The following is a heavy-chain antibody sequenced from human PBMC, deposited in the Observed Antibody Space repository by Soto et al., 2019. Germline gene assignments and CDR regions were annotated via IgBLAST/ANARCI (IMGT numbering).Heavy chain of an antibody. CDR1: GGSFSGYY. CDR2: INHSGST. J-gene: IGHJ5*02. V-gene: IGHV4-34*01. CDR3: AREYCTNGVCYTFWFDP. Sequence: SETLSLTCAVYGGSFSGYYWSWIRQPPGKGLEWIGEINHSGSTNYNPSLKSRVTISVDTSKNQFSLKLSSVTAADTAVYYCAREYCTNGVCYTFWFDPWGQGTLVTVSS. D-gene: IGHD2-8*01.